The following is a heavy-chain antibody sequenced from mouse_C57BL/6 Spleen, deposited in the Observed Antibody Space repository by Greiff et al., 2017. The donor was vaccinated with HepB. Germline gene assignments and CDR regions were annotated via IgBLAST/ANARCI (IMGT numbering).Heavy chain of an antibody. V-gene: IGHV5-6*01. Sequence: EVKLVESGGDLVKPGGSLKLSCAASGFTFSSYGMSWVRQTPDKRLEWVATISSGGSYTYYPDSVKGRFTISRDNAKNTLYLQMSSLKSEDTAMYYCARHYGSSYVWYFDVWGTGTTVTVSS. CDR2: ISSGGSYT. D-gene: IGHD1-1*01. J-gene: IGHJ1*03. CDR3: ARHYGSSYVWYFDV. CDR1: GFTFSSYG.